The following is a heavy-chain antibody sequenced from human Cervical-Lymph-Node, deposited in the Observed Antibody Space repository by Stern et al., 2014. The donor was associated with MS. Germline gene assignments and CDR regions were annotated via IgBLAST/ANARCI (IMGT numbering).Heavy chain of an antibody. CDR3: ARERSIHYPAFAP. D-gene: IGHD3-10*01. J-gene: IGHJ5*02. CDR1: GGSFKSYA. Sequence: VQLVQSGAEVKKPWSSVRVSCKASGGSFKSYAFNWLRKAPGQGLEWMVDIVPMFAKANYAQKFQGRVTVTADEATNTVYMELSFLTSEDTAVYYCARERSIHYPAFAPWGQGTLVTVSS. V-gene: IGHV1-69*01. CDR2: IVPMFAKA.